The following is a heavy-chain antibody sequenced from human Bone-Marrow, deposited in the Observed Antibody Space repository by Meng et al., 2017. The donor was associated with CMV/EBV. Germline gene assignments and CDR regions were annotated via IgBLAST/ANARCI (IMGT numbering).Heavy chain of an antibody. Sequence: GESLKISCAGSGFTLSSYDMNWVRQAPGKGLEWVSYTSSDGTTIDHAESVKARFSTSRDNAKNSLYLQINSLRAEDTAVYYCASGFSGYDRSYYYHYGMDVWGQGSKVTVS. CDR3: ASGFSGYDRSYYYHYGMDV. V-gene: IGHV3-48*03. D-gene: IGHD5-12*01. CDR1: GFTLSSYD. CDR2: TSSDGTTI. J-gene: IGHJ6*02.